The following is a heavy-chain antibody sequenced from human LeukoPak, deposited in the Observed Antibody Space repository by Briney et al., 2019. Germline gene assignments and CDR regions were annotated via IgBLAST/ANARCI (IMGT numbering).Heavy chain of an antibody. CDR1: GFSFDDYS. CDR2: ISWNSDRI. CDR3: AKAVVDTAMVTAFDI. D-gene: IGHD5-18*01. J-gene: IGHJ3*02. V-gene: IGHV3-9*01. Sequence: PGGSLRLSCAASGFSFDDYSMHWVRQDPGTGLEWVSGISWNSDRIGYADSVKGRFSIPRDNAKNPLYLQMNSLRAEDTALYYCAKAVVDTAMVTAFDIWGQGTMVTVSS.